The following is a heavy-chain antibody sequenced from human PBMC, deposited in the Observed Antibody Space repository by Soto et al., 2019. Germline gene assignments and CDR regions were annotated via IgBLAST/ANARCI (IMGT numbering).Heavy chain of an antibody. Sequence: QVQLQQWGAGLLKPSETLSLTCAVYGGSFSGYYWSWIRQPPGKGLEWIGEINHSGSTNYNPSLKSRVTISVDPSKNQFSLKLSSVTAADTAVYYCARGFRALLWFGELFGWFDPWGQGTLVTVSS. CDR1: GGSFSGYY. D-gene: IGHD3-10*01. J-gene: IGHJ5*02. V-gene: IGHV4-34*01. CDR2: INHSGST. CDR3: ARGFRALLWFGELFGWFDP.